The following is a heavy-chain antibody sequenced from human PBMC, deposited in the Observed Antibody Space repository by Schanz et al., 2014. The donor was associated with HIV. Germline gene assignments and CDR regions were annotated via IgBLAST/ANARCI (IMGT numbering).Heavy chain of an antibody. V-gene: IGHV1-69*06. J-gene: IGHJ4*02. CDR1: GYTFTSYG. Sequence: QVQLVQSGAEVKKPGASVKVSCKASGYTFTSYGISWVRQAPGQGLEWMGGIIPIFGTPNYAQMFQGRVTITADKSTTTSYMELSSLTSEDTAVYYCATLYYYDSSGYLNYYDYWGQGTLVTVSS. CDR2: IIPIFGTP. D-gene: IGHD3-22*01. CDR3: ATLYYYDSSGYLNYYDY.